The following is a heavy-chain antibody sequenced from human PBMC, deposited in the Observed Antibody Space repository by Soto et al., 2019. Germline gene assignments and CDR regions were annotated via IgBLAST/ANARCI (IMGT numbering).Heavy chain of an antibody. D-gene: IGHD5-12*01. Sequence: QVQLQQWGAGLLKPAETLSLTCVVYGGSFSGYYWSWIRQPPGKGLEWIGEIKDGGLTNYSPSLKSRATISKDTPNNQFSLKVHSVTAADTAVYYCARGQEGVVATHWDQGALVTVSS. V-gene: IGHV4-34*01. CDR2: IKDGGLT. J-gene: IGHJ4*02. CDR3: ARGQEGVVATH. CDR1: GGSFSGYY.